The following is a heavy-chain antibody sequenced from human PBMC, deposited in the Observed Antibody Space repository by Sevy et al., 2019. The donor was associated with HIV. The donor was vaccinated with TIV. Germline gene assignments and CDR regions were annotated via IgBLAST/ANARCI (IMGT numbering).Heavy chain of an antibody. CDR2: IWYDGSNK. J-gene: IGHJ4*02. Sequence: GGSLRLSCAASGFTFSSYGTHWVRQAPGKGLEWVAVIWYDGSNKYYADSVKGRFTISRDNSKNTLYLQMNSLRAEDTAVYYCAKALWGFGELSPLDYWGQGTLVTVSS. CDR1: GFTFSSYG. CDR3: AKALWGFGELSPLDY. D-gene: IGHD3-10*01. V-gene: IGHV3-33*06.